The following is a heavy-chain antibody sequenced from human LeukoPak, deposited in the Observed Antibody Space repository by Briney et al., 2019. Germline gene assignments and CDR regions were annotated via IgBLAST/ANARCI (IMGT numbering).Heavy chain of an antibody. J-gene: IGHJ4*02. CDR2: ISSSGSTI. CDR1: GFTFSDYY. D-gene: IGHD3-10*01. V-gene: IGHV3-11*04. CDR3: ARDSGSGTYYT. Sequence: PGGSLRLSCAASGFTFSDYYMSWIRQAPGKGLEWVSYISSSGSTIYYADSVKGRFTISRDNSKSSLYPQMSSLRAEDTAVYYCARDSGSGTYYTWGQGTLVTVSS.